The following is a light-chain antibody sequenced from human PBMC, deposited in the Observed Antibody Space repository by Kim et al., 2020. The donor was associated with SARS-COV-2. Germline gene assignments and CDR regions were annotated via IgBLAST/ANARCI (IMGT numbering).Light chain of an antibody. Sequence: LSPEERATLSCRASQSVSRYLGWYQQNPGQAPRLVIYAASSRATGIPARFSGSGSGTDFTLTISSLEPEDFAVYYCQQRSNWPFTFGQGTRLEIK. V-gene: IGKV3-11*01. J-gene: IGKJ5*01. CDR1: QSVSRY. CDR2: AAS. CDR3: QQRSNWPFT.